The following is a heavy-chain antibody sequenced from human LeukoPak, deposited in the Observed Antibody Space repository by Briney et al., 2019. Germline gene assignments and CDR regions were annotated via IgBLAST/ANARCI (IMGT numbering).Heavy chain of an antibody. CDR3: ARAAGSRGAFD. CDR1: GGSFRGYY. V-gene: IGHV4-34*01. J-gene: IGHJ3*02. CDR2: INHSGST. Sequence: PSETLSLTCAVYGGSFRGYYWSWIRQPPGKGLEWIGEINHSGSTNYNPSLKSRVTISVDTSKNQFALKLSSVTAGDTAVYCSARAAGSRGAFDMGPRDNGHRLF.